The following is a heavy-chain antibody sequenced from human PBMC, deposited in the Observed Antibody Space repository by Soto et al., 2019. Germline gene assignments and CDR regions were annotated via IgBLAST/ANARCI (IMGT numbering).Heavy chain of an antibody. CDR1: GFSLSSYG. CDR2: IWGSGGST. Sequence: QPGVSVIHPCSVSGFSLSSYGMDWVRQAPGKGLEWAAGIWGSGGSTYYADSVKGRFTISRDNSKNTLYVQMNSLRAEDTAVYYCAKFMHVGSTISSRFDFWGQGTLVTVSS. V-gene: IGHV3-23*01. CDR3: AKFMHVGSTISSRFDF. D-gene: IGHD1-26*01. J-gene: IGHJ4*02.